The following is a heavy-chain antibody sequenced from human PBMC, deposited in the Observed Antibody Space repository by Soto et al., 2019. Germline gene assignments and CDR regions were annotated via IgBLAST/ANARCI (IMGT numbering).Heavy chain of an antibody. D-gene: IGHD1-26*01. J-gene: IGHJ4*02. CDR3: ARVRVGAMGSYYFDY. V-gene: IGHV1-69*12. CDR2: IIPIFGTA. Sequence: QVQLVQSGAEVKKPGSSVKVSCKASGGTFSSYAISWVRQAPGQGLEWMGGIIPIFGTANYAQKFQGRVTITGDESTSTAYMELSSLRSEDTAGYYCARVRVGAMGSYYFDYWGQGTLVTVSS. CDR1: GGTFSSYA.